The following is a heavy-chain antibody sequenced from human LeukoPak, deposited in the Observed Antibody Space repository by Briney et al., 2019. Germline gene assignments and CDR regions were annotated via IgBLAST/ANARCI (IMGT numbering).Heavy chain of an antibody. CDR2: ISYDGSNK. J-gene: IGHJ4*02. CDR1: GFTFSSYA. D-gene: IGHD3-22*01. V-gene: IGHV3-30-3*01. Sequence: PGGSLRLSCAASGFTFSSYAMHWVRQAPGKGLERVAFISYDGSNKYYADSVKGQFNISRDNSKNTLYLQMNSLRAEDTAVYYCARSRITMIVVVTYFDYWGQGTLVTVSS. CDR3: ARSRITMIVVVTYFDY.